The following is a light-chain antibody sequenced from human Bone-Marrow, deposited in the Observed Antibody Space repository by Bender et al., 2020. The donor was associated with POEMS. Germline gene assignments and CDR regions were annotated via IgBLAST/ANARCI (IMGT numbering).Light chain of an antibody. CDR1: SSDIGAGYE. CDR3: QSFDGSLVSYV. CDR2: GNS. V-gene: IGLV1-40*01. Sequence: QSVLTQPPSVSGAPRQTITISCSGSSSDIGAGYEVHWYQQLPGTAPRLLIYGNSNRPSGVPDRFSGSKSGTSASLAITGLQPEDEADYYCQSFDGSLVSYVFGTGTTVTVL. J-gene: IGLJ1*01.